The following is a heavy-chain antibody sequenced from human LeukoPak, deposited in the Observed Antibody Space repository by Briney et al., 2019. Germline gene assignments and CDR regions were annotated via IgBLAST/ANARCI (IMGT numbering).Heavy chain of an antibody. D-gene: IGHD2-15*01. CDR2: INPSGGST. Sequence: ASVKVSCKASGYTFTSYYMHWVRQAPGQGLEWMGIINPSGGSTSYAQKFQGRVTMTRDTSTSTVYMELSSLRSEDTAVCYCARDGDLCSGGSCYSFNVDYWGQGTLVTVSS. CDR3: ARDGDLCSGGSCYSFNVDY. CDR1: GYTFTSYY. J-gene: IGHJ4*02. V-gene: IGHV1-46*01.